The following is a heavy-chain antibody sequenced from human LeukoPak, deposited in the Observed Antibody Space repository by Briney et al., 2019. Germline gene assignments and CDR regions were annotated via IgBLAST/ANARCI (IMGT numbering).Heavy chain of an antibody. CDR3: AKGKAAGLLDWFDP. J-gene: IGHJ5*02. Sequence: TGGSLRLSWAASGFTFRDYPMAWVRQAPGKGLQWVASIVTSYVGTYYVDSVAGRFVVSRDNSKNILYLQMNRLRVEDTAMYFCAKGKAAGLLDWFDPWGPGTLVTVSS. CDR2: IVTSYVGT. V-gene: IGHV3-23*05. CDR1: GFTFRDYP. D-gene: IGHD6-19*01.